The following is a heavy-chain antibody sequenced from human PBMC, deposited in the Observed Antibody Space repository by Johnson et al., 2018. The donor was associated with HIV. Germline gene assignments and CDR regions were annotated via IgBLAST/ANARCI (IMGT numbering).Heavy chain of an antibody. J-gene: IGHJ3*02. Sequence: QVQLVESGGGVVQPGRSLRLSCAASGFTFSSYAMHWVRQAPGKGLEWVAVISYDGSNKYYADSVKGRFTTSRDNSKNTLYLQINILRSEDTAVYYCAKDRYSKGASTGFDIWGQGTMVTVAS. D-gene: IGHD1-26*01. CDR1: GFTFSSYA. CDR3: AKDRYSKGASTGFDI. V-gene: IGHV3-30*04. CDR2: ISYDGSNK.